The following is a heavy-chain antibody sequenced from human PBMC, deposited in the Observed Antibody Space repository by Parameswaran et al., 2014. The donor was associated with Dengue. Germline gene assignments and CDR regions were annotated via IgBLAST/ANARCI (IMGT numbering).Heavy chain of an antibody. CDR2: ISSRSHTI. Sequence: VRQMPGKGLEWVSYISSRSHTIYYADSVKGRFTISRDNAKNSLYLQMNSLRAEDTAVYYCARDEGYIAAVYGVDVWGQGTTVTVSS. V-gene: IGHV3-48*01. CDR3: ARDEGYIAAVYGVDV. J-gene: IGHJ6*02. D-gene: IGHD6-13*01.